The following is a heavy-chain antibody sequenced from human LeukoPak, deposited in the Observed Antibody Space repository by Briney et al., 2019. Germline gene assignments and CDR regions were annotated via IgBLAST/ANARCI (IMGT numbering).Heavy chain of an antibody. CDR3: ARGVEYSSSSGLGY. D-gene: IGHD6-6*01. CDR2: IYYSGST. J-gene: IGHJ4*02. CDR1: GGSISSYY. Sequence: SETLSLTCTVSGGSISSYYWSWVRQPPGKGLEWIGYIYYSGSTNYNPSLKSRVTISVDTSKNQFSLKLSSVTAADTALYYCARGVEYSSSSGLGYWGQRTLVTVSS. V-gene: IGHV4-59*01.